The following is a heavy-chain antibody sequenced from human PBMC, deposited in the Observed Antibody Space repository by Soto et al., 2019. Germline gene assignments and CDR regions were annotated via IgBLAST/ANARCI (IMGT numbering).Heavy chain of an antibody. V-gene: IGHV4-39*01. D-gene: IGHD4-17*01. CDR1: GGSISSSSFH. CDR3: ARRYGYYFDY. CDR2: IYYSGST. J-gene: IGHJ4*02. Sequence: SETLSLTCTVSGGSISSSSFHWGWIRQPPGKGLEWIGSIYYSGSTYYSKYLKSRLNKTVDTSKNQLSLKLSFVTAADTAVYYCARRYGYYFDYWGQGTLVTVS.